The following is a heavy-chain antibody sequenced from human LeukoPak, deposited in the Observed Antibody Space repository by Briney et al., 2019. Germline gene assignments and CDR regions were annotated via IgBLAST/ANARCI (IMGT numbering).Heavy chain of an antibody. CDR2: INPNSGGT. CDR3: ARDLSIAAALDP. D-gene: IGHD6-13*01. Sequence: ASVKVSCKASGYTFTCYYMHWVRQAPGQGLEWMGWINPNSGGTNYAQKFQGRVTMTRDTSISTAYMELSRLRSDDTAVYYCARDLSIAAALDPWGQGTLVTVSS. CDR1: GYTFTCYY. V-gene: IGHV1-2*02. J-gene: IGHJ5*02.